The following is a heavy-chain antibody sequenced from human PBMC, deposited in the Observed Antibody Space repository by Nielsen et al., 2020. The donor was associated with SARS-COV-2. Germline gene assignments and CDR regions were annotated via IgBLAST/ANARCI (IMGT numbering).Heavy chain of an antibody. CDR1: GGSINNYY. CDR2: ISYSGST. D-gene: IGHD2-8*01. Sequence: SETLSLTCTVSGGSINNYYWSWIRQPPGKGLEWIGYISYSGSTYYNPSLKSRVDVSVDTSKNQFSLKLSSVTAADTAVYYCARGNTKDHSLDVWGQGTTVTVSS. J-gene: IGHJ6*02. CDR3: ARGNTKDHSLDV. V-gene: IGHV4-59*08.